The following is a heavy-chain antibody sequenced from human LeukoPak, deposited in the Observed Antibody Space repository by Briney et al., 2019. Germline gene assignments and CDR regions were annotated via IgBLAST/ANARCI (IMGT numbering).Heavy chain of an antibody. CDR3: ARGRIAARPNYYYMGV. D-gene: IGHD6-6*01. CDR2: INHSGST. CDR1: GGSFSGYY. J-gene: IGHJ6*03. V-gene: IGHV4-34*01. Sequence: SETLSLTCAVYGGSFSGYYWSWIRQPPGKGLEWIGEINHSGSTNYNPSLKSRVTISVDTSKNQFSLKLSSVTAADTAVYYCARGRIAARPNYYYMGVWGKGTTVTVSS.